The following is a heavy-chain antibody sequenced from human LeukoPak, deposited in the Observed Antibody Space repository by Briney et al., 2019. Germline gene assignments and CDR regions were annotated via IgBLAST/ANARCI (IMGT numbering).Heavy chain of an antibody. J-gene: IGHJ4*02. V-gene: IGHV3-21*01. D-gene: IGHD2-2*01. CDR1: GFTFSSHS. Sequence: GGSLRLSCAASGFTFSSHSMNWVRQAPGKGLEWVSSISPSGNYIYYADSLEGRFPISRDNAKNSLYLQMNSLRAEDTAVYYCARDLSSSTSCYSYWGQGTLVTVSS. CDR2: ISPSGNYI. CDR3: ARDLSSSTSCYSY.